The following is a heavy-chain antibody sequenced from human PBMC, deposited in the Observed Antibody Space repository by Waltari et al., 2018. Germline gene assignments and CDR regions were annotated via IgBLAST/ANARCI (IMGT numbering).Heavy chain of an antibody. CDR3: AKFKGALRQNYAMDV. D-gene: IGHD3-16*01. V-gene: IGHV3-23*01. Sequence: EVQVLESGGGLVQPGGSRRRSCVASGLPFRNFALRWVRQAPGKGLEWCSFIGGSSGTTFYAGSVKGRFTVSRDNSKNTLYLQMNSLRAEDTAVYFCAKFKGALRQNYAMDVWGQGTTVTVSS. CDR1: GLPFRNFA. CDR2: IGGSSGTT. J-gene: IGHJ6*02.